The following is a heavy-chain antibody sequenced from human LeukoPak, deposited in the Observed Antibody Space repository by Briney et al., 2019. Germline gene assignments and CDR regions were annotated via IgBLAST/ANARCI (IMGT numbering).Heavy chain of an antibody. J-gene: IGHJ4*02. CDR1: GFTFSSYG. CDR2: IRYDGSNK. CDR3: AKDGGSSWYIDY. Sequence: GGPLRLSCAASGFTFSSYGMHWVRQAPGKGLEWVAFIRYDGSNKYYADSVKGRFTISRDNSKNTLYLQMNSLRAEDTAVYYCAKDGGSSWYIDYWGQGTLVTVSS. V-gene: IGHV3-30*02. D-gene: IGHD6-13*01.